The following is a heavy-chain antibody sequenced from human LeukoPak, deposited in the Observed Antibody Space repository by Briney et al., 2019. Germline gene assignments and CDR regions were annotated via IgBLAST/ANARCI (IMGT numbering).Heavy chain of an antibody. CDR2: ISESGTGT. Sequence: GGSLRLSCAVSGLTFSRYAMSWVRQAPGKGLEWVSAISESGTGTYYADSVKGRFTISRDNSKNTLSLHMNSLRAEDTAVYYCAKDIAQGYTFGSIEQDYWGQGTLVTVFS. D-gene: IGHD5-18*01. V-gene: IGHV3-23*01. J-gene: IGHJ4*02. CDR1: GLTFSRYA. CDR3: AKDIAQGYTFGSIEQDY.